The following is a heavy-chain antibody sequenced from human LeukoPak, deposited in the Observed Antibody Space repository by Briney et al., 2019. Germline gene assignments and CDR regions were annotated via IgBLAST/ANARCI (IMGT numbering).Heavy chain of an antibody. D-gene: IGHD5-18*01. J-gene: IGHJ6*02. V-gene: IGHV3-11*01. CDR1: GFTFSDYH. CDR2: ISSSGSTI. Sequence: GGSLRLSCAASGFTFSDYHMSWIRQAPGKGLEWVSCISSSGSTIYYADSVKGRFTISRDNAKNSLYLQMNSLRAEDTAVYYCARDRGYSYGTNYYYYGMDVWGQGTTVTVSS. CDR3: ARDRGYSYGTNYYYYGMDV.